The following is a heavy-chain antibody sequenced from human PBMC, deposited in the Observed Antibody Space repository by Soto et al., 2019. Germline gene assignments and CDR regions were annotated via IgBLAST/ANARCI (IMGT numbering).Heavy chain of an antibody. V-gene: IGHV1-69*10. CDR2: IIPMLDIV. CDR3: ATEASHEYFDQ. J-gene: IGHJ4*02. CDR1: GDTFGTYP. Sequence: GASVKVSCKASGDTFGTYPVSWVRQAPGQGLEWMGGIIPMLDIVHFAQTFEGRVTITADEFSNTVYMELSSLRSDDTAVYYCATEASHEYFDQWGQGTLVTVS.